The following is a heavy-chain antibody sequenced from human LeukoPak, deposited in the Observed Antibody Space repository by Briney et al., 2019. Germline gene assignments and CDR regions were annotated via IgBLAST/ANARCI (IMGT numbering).Heavy chain of an antibody. CDR2: INPSGGDT. J-gene: IGHJ4*02. D-gene: IGHD1-14*01. CDR3: AREVMDNLRFDY. Sequence: ASVKVSCKASGYTFTSYYMHWVRQAPGQGLEWMGIINPSGGDTSYAQKFQGRHTMTRDTSTNTVYMELTSLRSEDTAVYHCAREVMDNLRFDYWGQGTLVTVSS. CDR1: GYTFTSYY. V-gene: IGHV1-46*01.